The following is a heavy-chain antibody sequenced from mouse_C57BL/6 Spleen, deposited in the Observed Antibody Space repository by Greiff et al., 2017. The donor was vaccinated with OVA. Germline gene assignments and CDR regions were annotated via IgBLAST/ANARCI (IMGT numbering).Heavy chain of an antibody. D-gene: IGHD1-1*01. CDR3: ARVPHYYGSTYFDY. CDR1: GYSITSGYY. V-gene: IGHV3-6*01. J-gene: IGHJ2*01. Sequence: EVKLQESGPGLVKPSQSLSLTCSVTGYSITSGYYWNWIRQFPGNKLEWMGYISYDGSNNYNPSLKNRISITRDTSKNQFFLKLNSVTTEDTATYYCARVPHYYGSTYFDYWGQGTTLTVSS. CDR2: ISYDGSN.